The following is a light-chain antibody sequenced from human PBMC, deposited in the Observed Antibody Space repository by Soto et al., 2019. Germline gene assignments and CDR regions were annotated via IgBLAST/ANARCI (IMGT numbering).Light chain of an antibody. Sequence: EIVLTQSPATLSLSPGERATLSCRASQSVSSYLAWYQQKPGQAPRLLIYDASNRATGIPARFSGSGSGTDFTLTIISLEPEYFAVYYFQQRSNWPQTFGQGTKVEIK. CDR1: QSVSSY. J-gene: IGKJ1*01. CDR3: QQRSNWPQT. CDR2: DAS. V-gene: IGKV3-11*01.